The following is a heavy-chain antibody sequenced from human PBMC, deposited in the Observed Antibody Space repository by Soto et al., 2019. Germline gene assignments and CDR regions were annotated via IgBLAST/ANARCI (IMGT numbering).Heavy chain of an antibody. V-gene: IGHV1-3*01. Sequence: ASVKVSCKASGYTFTSYAMHWVRQAPGQRLEWMGWINAGNGNTKYSQKFQGRVTITRDTSASTAYMELSSLRSEDTAVYYCARVSPYCSSTSCPPSFDYWGQGTLVTVSS. CDR1: GYTFTSYA. CDR2: INAGNGNT. J-gene: IGHJ4*02. CDR3: ARVSPYCSSTSCPPSFDY. D-gene: IGHD2-2*01.